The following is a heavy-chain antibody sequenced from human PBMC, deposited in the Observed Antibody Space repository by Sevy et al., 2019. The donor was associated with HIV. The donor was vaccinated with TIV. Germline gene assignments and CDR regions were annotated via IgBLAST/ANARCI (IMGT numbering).Heavy chain of an antibody. D-gene: IGHD3-22*01. CDR3: AKDTPNLSYDSSGYYYPQYFDY. CDR2: ISGSGGRT. J-gene: IGHJ4*02. CDR1: GFTFSSYA. V-gene: IGHV3-23*01. Sequence: GGSLRLSCAASGFTFSSYAMSWVRQAPGKGLEWVSAISGSGGRTYYAYSVKGRFNISRDNSKNTLYLKMKSLRAEDTAVYYCAKDTPNLSYDSSGYYYPQYFDYWGQGTLVTVSS.